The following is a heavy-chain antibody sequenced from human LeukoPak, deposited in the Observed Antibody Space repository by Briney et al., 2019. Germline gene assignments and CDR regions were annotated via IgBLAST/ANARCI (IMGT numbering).Heavy chain of an antibody. CDR1: GFIFSRSA. CDR2: IVVGSGNT. J-gene: IGHJ3*02. D-gene: IGHD3-22*01. Sequence: SVKVSCKASGFIFSRSAVQWVRQARGQRLEWIGWIVVGSGNTNYAQKFQERVTMTRDMSTGTAYMGLSSLRSEDTAVYYCAAGNYYDSSGYYPYAFDIWGQGTMVTVSS. CDR3: AAGNYYDSSGYYPYAFDI. V-gene: IGHV1-58*01.